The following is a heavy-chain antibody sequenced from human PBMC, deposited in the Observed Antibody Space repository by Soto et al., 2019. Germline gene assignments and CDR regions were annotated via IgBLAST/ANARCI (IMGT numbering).Heavy chain of an antibody. CDR2: IWYDGSKK. Sequence: QVQLVESGGGVVQPGRSLRLSCAASGFTFSSYGMHWVRQAPGKGLEWVAVIWYDGSKKYYADSVKGRFTISRDNSKNTLYLQMNSLRAEDTAVYYCARDRHAELWFGELRYWGQGNLVTVSS. D-gene: IGHD3-10*01. CDR3: ARDRHAELWFGELRY. J-gene: IGHJ4*02. V-gene: IGHV3-33*01. CDR1: GFTFSSYG.